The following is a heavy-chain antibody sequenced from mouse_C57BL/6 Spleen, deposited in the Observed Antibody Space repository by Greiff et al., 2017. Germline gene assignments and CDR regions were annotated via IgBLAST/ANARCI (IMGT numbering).Heavy chain of an antibody. V-gene: IGHV1-55*01. D-gene: IGHD1-1*01. CDR3: ARSYYGSSWYVDV. Sequence: QVQLQQPGAELVKPGASVTMSCKASGYTFTSYWITWVKQRPGQGLEWIGDIYPGSGSTNYNEKFKNKATLTVDTSSSTAYMQLSSLTSEDSAVYYCARSYYGSSWYVDVWGTGTTVTVSS. CDR2: IYPGSGST. J-gene: IGHJ1*03. CDR1: GYTFTSYW.